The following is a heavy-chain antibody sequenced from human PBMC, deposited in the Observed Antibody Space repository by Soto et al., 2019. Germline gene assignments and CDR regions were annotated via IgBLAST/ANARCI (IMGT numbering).Heavy chain of an antibody. V-gene: IGHV3-53*01. D-gene: IGHD4-17*01. Sequence: PGGSLRLSCAASGFTVSNTYMTWVRQPPGKGLECVSVIYTAGGTNYADFVKGRFIISRDNSKNTLYLQMNSLRAEDTAVYYCAKISVTTGVYWGQGTLVTVSS. CDR1: GFTVSNTY. CDR2: IYTAGGT. J-gene: IGHJ4*02. CDR3: AKISVTTGVY.